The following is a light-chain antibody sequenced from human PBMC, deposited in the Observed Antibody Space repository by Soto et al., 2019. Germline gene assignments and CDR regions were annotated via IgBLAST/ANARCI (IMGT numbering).Light chain of an antibody. CDR2: DAS. V-gene: IGKV1-5*01. CDR1: QNIRNW. CDR3: QQYNTYST. Sequence: DIQITLLLPPFLHFLSAASPSPVRASQNIRNWLAWYQQKPGKAPNPLIYDASSLKSGVPARFSGSGSGTEFTLTISSLQTDDFATYYCQQYNTYSTFGGGTKVDIK. J-gene: IGKJ4*02.